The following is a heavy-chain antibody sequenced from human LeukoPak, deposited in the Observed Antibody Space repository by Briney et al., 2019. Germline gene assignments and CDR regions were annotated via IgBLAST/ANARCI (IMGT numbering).Heavy chain of an antibody. CDR3: ARGPDTAMVFGMEVDY. D-gene: IGHD5-18*01. Sequence: ASVKVSCKASGYTFTSYYMHWVRQAPGQGLEWMGIINPSGGSTSYAQKFQGRVTMTRATSTSTVYMELSSLRSEDTAVYYCARGPDTAMVFGMEVDYWGQGTLVTVSS. CDR1: GYTFTSYY. CDR2: INPSGGST. J-gene: IGHJ4*02. V-gene: IGHV1-46*01.